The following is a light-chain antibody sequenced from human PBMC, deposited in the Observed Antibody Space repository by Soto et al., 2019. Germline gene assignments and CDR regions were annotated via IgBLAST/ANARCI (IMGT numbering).Light chain of an antibody. J-gene: IGKJ5*01. V-gene: IGKV3-20*01. Sequence: EIVLTQSPNTLSLSPGERATLSCRASHSVSSDYLAWYQQKPGQAPSLLIYATSSRATGIPDRFSGSGSGTDFSLTISRLEPEDFAVYYCQQYGSSPITFGQGTRLEI. CDR1: HSVSSDY. CDR2: ATS. CDR3: QQYGSSPIT.